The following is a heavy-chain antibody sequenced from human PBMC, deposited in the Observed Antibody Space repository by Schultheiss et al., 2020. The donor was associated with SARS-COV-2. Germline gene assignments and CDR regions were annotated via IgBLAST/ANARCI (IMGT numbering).Heavy chain of an antibody. Sequence: SETLSLTCTVSGGSISSYHWSWLRQPPGKGLEWIGEIYHSGSTNYNPSLKSRVTISVDTSKNQFSLNLISVTAADTAVYYCASMNYGSGSNYYYGMDVWGQGTSVTVSS. CDR3: ASMNYGSGSNYYYGMDV. D-gene: IGHD3-10*01. J-gene: IGHJ6*02. V-gene: IGHV4-59*01. CDR1: GGSISSYH. CDR2: IYHSGST.